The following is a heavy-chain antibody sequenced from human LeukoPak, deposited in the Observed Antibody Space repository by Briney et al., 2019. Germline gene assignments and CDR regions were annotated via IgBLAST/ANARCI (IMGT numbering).Heavy chain of an antibody. Sequence: GGSLRLSCAASGFTFSSYAMSWVRQAPGKGLEWVSAISGSGGSTYYADSVKGRFTISRDNSKNTLYLRMNSLRADDTAVYYCAKGSSTVTKNWFDSWGQGTLVTVSS. CDR1: GFTFSSYA. CDR3: AKGSSTVTKNWFDS. V-gene: IGHV3-23*01. J-gene: IGHJ5*01. D-gene: IGHD4-17*01. CDR2: ISGSGGST.